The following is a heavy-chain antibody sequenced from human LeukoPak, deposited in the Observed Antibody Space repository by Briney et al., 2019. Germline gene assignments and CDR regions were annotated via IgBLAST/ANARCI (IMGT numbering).Heavy chain of an antibody. Sequence: GGSLRLSCAASGFTFSSYAMSWVRQAPGKGLEWVSAISGSGGSTYYADSVKGRFTISRDNSKNTLYLQMNSLRAEDTAVYYCAKALYCSSTSCYRYNWFDPWGQGTLVTVSS. CDR3: AKALYCSSTSCYRYNWFDP. J-gene: IGHJ5*02. D-gene: IGHD2-2*02. CDR2: ISGSGGST. V-gene: IGHV3-23*01. CDR1: GFTFSSYA.